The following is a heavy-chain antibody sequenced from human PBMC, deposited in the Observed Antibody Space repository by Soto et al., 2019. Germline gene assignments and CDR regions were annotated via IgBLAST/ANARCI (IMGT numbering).Heavy chain of an antibody. V-gene: IGHV4-39*02. J-gene: IGHJ4*02. CDR3: AREGITGTTLAIFDY. CDR1: GGSISSSSYY. Sequence: PSETLSLTCTVSGGSISSSSYYWGWIRQPPGKGLEWIGSIFYSGSSYYNPSLKSRITINPDTSKNQFSLQLNSVTPEDTAVYYCAREGITGTTLAIFDYWGQGTLVTVSS. CDR2: IFYSGSS. D-gene: IGHD1-7*01.